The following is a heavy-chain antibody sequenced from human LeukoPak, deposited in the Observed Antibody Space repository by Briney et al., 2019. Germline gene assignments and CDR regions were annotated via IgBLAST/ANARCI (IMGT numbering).Heavy chain of an antibody. CDR1: GGSFSGYY. D-gene: IGHD5-12*01. Sequence: SETLSLTCAVYGGSFSGYYWSWIRQPPGKGLEWIGEINHSGSTNYNPSLKSRVTISVDTSKNQFSLKLSSVTAADTAVYYCARPRGYSGYEWFNWLDPWGQGTLVTVSS. CDR3: ARPRGYSGYEWFNWLDP. CDR2: INHSGST. J-gene: IGHJ5*02. V-gene: IGHV4-34*01.